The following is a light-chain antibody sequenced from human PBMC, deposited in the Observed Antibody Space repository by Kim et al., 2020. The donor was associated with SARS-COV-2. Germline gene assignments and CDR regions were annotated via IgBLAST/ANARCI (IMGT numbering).Light chain of an antibody. J-gene: IGKJ1*01. CDR2: GAS. CDR1: QSVSTN. V-gene: IGKV3-15*01. CDR3: QQYNNFRT. Sequence: SVSPGERATLHRSASQSVSTNLVSYQQKPGQAPRLLIYGASTRAAYIPARFTGSGSGTEFTLTISSLQSEDFAVYYCQQYNNFRTFGQGNKVDIK.